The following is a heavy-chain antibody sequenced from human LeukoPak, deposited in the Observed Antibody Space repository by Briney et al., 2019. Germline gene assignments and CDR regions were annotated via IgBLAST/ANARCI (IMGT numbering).Heavy chain of an antibody. D-gene: IGHD1-26*01. V-gene: IGHV3-23*01. J-gene: IGHJ4*02. Sequence: GGALRLSCAGSGFTFSSYAMGWVRQAPGKGLEWVSAISGSGGSTYYADSVKGRFTISRDNSKNTLYLQMTSLRAEDTAVYYCAKDGWELIHFDYWGQGTLVTVSS. CDR3: AKDGWELIHFDY. CDR2: ISGSGGST. CDR1: GFTFSSYA.